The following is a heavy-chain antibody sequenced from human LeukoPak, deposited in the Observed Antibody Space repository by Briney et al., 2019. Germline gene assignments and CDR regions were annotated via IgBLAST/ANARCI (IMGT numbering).Heavy chain of an antibody. V-gene: IGHV4-59*01. D-gene: IGHD6-13*01. CDR1: GGSISSYY. CDR3: ARMGRSSWYEVGFDP. Sequence: SETLSLTCTVSGGSISSYYWSWIRQPPGKGLEWIGYIYYSGSTNYNPSLKSRVTISVDTSKNQFSLKLSSVTAADTAVYYCARMGRSSWYEVGFDPWGQGTLVTVSS. J-gene: IGHJ5*02. CDR2: IYYSGST.